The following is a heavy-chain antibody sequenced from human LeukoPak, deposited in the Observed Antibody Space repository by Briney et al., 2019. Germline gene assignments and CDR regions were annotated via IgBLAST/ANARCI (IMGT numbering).Heavy chain of an antibody. Sequence: PGGSLRLSCAASGFTFSSYGMHWVRQAPGKGLEWVAFIRYDGSNKYYADSVKGRFTISRDNSKNTLYLQMNSLRAEDTAVYYCAKDWDPRVDTATVLAYWGQGTLVTVSS. D-gene: IGHD5-18*01. V-gene: IGHV3-30*02. CDR1: GFTFSSYG. CDR2: IRYDGSNK. CDR3: AKDWDPRVDTATVLAY. J-gene: IGHJ4*02.